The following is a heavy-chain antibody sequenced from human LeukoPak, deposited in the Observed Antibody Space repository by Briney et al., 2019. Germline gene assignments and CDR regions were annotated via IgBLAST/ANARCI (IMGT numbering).Heavy chain of an antibody. D-gene: IGHD3-9*01. J-gene: IGHJ4*02. CDR1: GFTFSTYA. CDR3: AKWGDYDVLTGYYDSDY. Sequence: GASLRLSCAASGFTFSTYAMSWVRQAPGKGLEWVSAVSGRDTSTYYTDSVKGRFTISRDNSKNTLYLQMNSLSAEDTAIYYCAKWGDYDVLTGYYDSDYWGQGTLVTVSS. V-gene: IGHV3-23*01. CDR2: VSGRDTST.